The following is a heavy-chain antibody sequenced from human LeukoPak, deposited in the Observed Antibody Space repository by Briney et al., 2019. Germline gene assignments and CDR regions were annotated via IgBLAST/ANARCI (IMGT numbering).Heavy chain of an antibody. CDR3: ARDPRSAPYYYDSSGSWYFDL. J-gene: IGHJ2*01. CDR1: GFTFSSYS. V-gene: IGHV3-21*01. CDR2: ISSSSSYI. Sequence: GGSLRLPCAASGFTFSSYSMNWVRQAPGKGLEWVSSISSSSSYIYYADSVKGRFTISRDNAKNSLYLQMNSLRAEDTAVYYCARDPRSAPYYYDSSGSWYFDLWGRGTLDTVSS. D-gene: IGHD3-22*01.